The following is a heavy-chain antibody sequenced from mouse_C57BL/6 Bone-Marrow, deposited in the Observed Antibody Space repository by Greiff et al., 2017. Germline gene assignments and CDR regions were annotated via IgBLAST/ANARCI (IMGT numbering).Heavy chain of an antibody. J-gene: IGHJ1*03. CDR2: ISYDGSN. V-gene: IGHV3-6*01. D-gene: IGHD1-1*01. CDR1: GYSITSGYY. CDR3: AREAYGSIFDV. Sequence: EVKLMESGPGLVKPSQSLSLTCSVTGYSITSGYYWNWIRQFPGNKLEWMGYISYDGSNNYNPSLKNRISITRDTSKNQFFLKLNSVTTEDTATYYCAREAYGSIFDVWGTGTTVTVSS.